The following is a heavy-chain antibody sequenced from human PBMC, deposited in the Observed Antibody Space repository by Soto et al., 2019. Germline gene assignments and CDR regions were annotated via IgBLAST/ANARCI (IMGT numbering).Heavy chain of an antibody. Sequence: QVHLLLQSGAEVKKPGSSVKVSCKASGGTPSNSAISWVRQAPGHGLGWMGGIIPVFGLVKYAQNFQGRVTITADESTNTAYMELSSLRPEDTAVYYCAGGRIVVVGSRAYYGMDVWGQGTTVTVSS. CDR3: AGGRIVVVGSRAYYGMDV. V-gene: IGHV1-69*01. CDR1: GGTPSNSA. CDR2: IIPVFGLV. J-gene: IGHJ6*02. D-gene: IGHD3-22*01.